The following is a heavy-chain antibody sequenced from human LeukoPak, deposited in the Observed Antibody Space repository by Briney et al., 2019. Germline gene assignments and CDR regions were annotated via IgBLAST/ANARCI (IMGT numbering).Heavy chain of an antibody. CDR1: GFTFSSYG. J-gene: IGHJ6*04. CDR2: ISYDGSNK. Sequence: PGRSLRLSCAASGFTFSSYGMHWVRQAPGKGLEWVAVISYDGSNKYYADSVKGRFTICRDNSKNTLYLQMNSLRAEDTAVYYCAKDLRIVVVPAATYGMDVWGKGTTVTVSS. D-gene: IGHD2-2*01. CDR3: AKDLRIVVVPAATYGMDV. V-gene: IGHV3-30*18.